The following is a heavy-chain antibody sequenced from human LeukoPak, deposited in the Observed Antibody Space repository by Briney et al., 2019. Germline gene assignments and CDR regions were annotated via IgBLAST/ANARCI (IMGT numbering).Heavy chain of an antibody. CDR2: VYRGDSDT. D-gene: IGHD4-17*01. Sequence: GESLKISCKGSGYSFTSYWIGWVRQMPGKGLEWIGIVYRGDSDTRYSPSFQGQVTISANKSISTAYQQWSSLKASDTAMYYCARPGGNYGDYDYWGQGTLDTVSS. CDR1: GYSFTSYW. J-gene: IGHJ4*02. CDR3: ARPGGNYGDYDY. V-gene: IGHV5-51*01.